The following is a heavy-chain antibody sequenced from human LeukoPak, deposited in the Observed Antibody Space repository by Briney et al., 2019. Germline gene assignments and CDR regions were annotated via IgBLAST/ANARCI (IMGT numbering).Heavy chain of an antibody. Sequence: PGGSLRLSCAASGFTVSSNYMSWVRQAPGKGLEWVSVIYSGGSTYYADSVKGRFTISRGNSKNTLYLQMNSLRAEDTAVYYCATYMVRTDAYYDWGQGTLVTVSS. D-gene: IGHD3-10*01. CDR3: ATYMVRTDAYYD. J-gene: IGHJ4*02. CDR2: IYSGGST. V-gene: IGHV3-53*01. CDR1: GFTVSSNY.